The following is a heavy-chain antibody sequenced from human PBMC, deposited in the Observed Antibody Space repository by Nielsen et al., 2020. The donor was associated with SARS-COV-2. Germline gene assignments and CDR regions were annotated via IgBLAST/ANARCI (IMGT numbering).Heavy chain of an antibody. D-gene: IGHD6-6*01. CDR3: ARIVAYSSSSFLYYGMDV. V-gene: IGHV2-70*11. Sequence: SGPSLAKPTQTLTLTCTFSGFSLNTRGMCVSWIRQPPGKALERLARIDWDGDKQYSSSLETRLSISKDPSKTLVVLTMTNMDPVDTATYYCARIVAYSSSSFLYYGMDVWGQGTTVTVCS. CDR1: GFSLNTRGMC. CDR2: IDWDGDK. J-gene: IGHJ6*02.